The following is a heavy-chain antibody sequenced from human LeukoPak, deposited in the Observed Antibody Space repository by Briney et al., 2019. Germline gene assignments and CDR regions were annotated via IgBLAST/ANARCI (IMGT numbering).Heavy chain of an antibody. D-gene: IGHD2-15*01. CDR2: INPNSGGT. V-gene: IGHV1-2*06. CDR3: ARRRVAATGYYYYGMDV. CDR1: GYTFTGYY. Sequence: GASVKVFCKASGYTFTGYYMHWVRQAPGQGLEWMGRINPNSGGTNYAQKFQGRVTMTRDTSISTAYMELSRLRSDDTAVYYCARRRVAATGYYYYGMDVWGQGTTVTVSS. J-gene: IGHJ6*02.